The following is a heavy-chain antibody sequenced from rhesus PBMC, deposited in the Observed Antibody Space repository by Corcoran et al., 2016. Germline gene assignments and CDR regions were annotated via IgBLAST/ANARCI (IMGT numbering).Heavy chain of an antibody. D-gene: IGHD6-13*01. Sequence: QVQLVQSGAEVKKPGPSVKLACKASGETFTSSEIYWVRQAPGQVLEWIEWINPSNGNTCYAQKFQGRVTMTRDTSTSTAYIELISLRSEDTAVYYCARRGSSWSYYGLDSWGQGVVVTVSS. CDR1: GETFTSSE. J-gene: IGHJ6*01. CDR2: INPSNGNT. V-gene: IGHV1-200*01. CDR3: ARRGSSWSYYGLDS.